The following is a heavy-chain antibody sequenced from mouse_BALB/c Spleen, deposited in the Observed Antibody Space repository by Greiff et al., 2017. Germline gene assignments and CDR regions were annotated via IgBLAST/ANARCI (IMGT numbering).Heavy chain of an antibody. CDR2: IDPANGNT. V-gene: IGHV14-3*02. J-gene: IGHJ4*01. D-gene: IGHD1-1*01. Sequence: VQLQQSGAELVKPGASVKLSCTASGFNIKDTYMHWVKQRPEQGLEWIGRIDPANGNTKYDPKFQGKATITADTSSNTAYLQLSSLTSEDTAVYYCARSNYYGSFYAMDYWGQGTSVTVSS. CDR3: ARSNYYGSFYAMDY. CDR1: GFNIKDTY.